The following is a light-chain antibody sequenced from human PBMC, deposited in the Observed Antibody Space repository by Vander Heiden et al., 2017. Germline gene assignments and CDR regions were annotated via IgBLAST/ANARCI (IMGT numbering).Light chain of an antibody. Sequence: QSALPQPASVSGSPGQSITIPCAGTSSDVGNDNYVSWYQQHPGKAPKLVIYDVTNRPSGVSNRFSGAKSGNTASLTISGLQPEDEADYYCSSYTTSSTQVFGTGTKVTVL. J-gene: IGLJ1*01. CDR2: DVT. V-gene: IGLV2-14*03. CDR1: SSDVGNDNY. CDR3: SSYTTSSTQV.